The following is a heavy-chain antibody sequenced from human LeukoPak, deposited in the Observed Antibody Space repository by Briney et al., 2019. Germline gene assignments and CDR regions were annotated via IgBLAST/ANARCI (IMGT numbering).Heavy chain of an antibody. Sequence: GASVKVSCKASGYTFNNYGISWVRQAPGQGLEWMGRISAYNGNTNYAQKFQDRVTMTTDTSTSTAFMELRSLRSDDTAVFYCARSGSHYFYHYGLDVWGQGTTVIVSS. CDR3: ARSGSHYFYHYGLDV. CDR2: ISAYNGNT. CDR1: GYTFNNYG. V-gene: IGHV1-18*01. D-gene: IGHD1-26*01. J-gene: IGHJ6*02.